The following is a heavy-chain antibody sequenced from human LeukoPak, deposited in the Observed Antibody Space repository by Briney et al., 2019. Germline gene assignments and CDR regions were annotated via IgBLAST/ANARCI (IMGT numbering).Heavy chain of an antibody. CDR2: IYYSGST. Sequence: PSETLSLTCTVSGGSISSYYWSWIRQPPGKGLEWIGYIYYSGSTNYNPSLKSRVTISVDTSKNQFSLKLSSVTAADTAVYYCARVGTSPEDFDIWGQGTLVTVSS. CDR3: ARVGTSPEDFDI. J-gene: IGHJ3*02. D-gene: IGHD1-14*01. CDR1: GGSISSYY. V-gene: IGHV4-59*01.